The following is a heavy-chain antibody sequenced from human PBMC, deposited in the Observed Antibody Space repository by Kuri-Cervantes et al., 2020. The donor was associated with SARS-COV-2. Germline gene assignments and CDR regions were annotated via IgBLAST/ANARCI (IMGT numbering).Heavy chain of an antibody. CDR1: GFTFSSYW. CDR3: ARDRYDFWSGLGYYYYGMDV. V-gene: IGHV3-74*01. CDR2: INSDGSST. Sequence: LSLTCAASGFTFSSYWMHWVRQAPGKGLVWASRINSDGSSTSYADSVKGRFTISRDNAKNTLYLQMNSLRAEDTAVYYCARDRYDFWSGLGYYYYGMDVWGQGTTVTVSS. D-gene: IGHD3-3*01. J-gene: IGHJ6*02.